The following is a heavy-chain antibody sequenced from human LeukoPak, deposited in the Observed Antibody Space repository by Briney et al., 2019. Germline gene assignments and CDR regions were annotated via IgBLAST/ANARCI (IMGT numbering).Heavy chain of an antibody. Sequence: GGSLRLSCAASGFTFSSYAMSWVRQAPGKGLEWVSAISGSGGSTYYADSVKGRFTISRDNSKNTLYLQMNSLRAEDTAVYYCAKVWLLWFGELRFDPWGQGTLVTVSS. CDR3: AKVWLLWFGELRFDP. V-gene: IGHV3-23*01. CDR2: ISGSGGST. J-gene: IGHJ5*02. D-gene: IGHD3-10*01. CDR1: GFTFSSYA.